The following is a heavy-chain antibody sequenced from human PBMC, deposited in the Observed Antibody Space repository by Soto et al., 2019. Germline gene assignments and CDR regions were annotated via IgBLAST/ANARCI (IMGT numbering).Heavy chain of an antibody. Sequence: QVQLVESGGGVVQPGRSLRLSCAASGFTFSSYGMHWVRQAPGKGLEWVAVIWYDGSNKYYADSVKGRFTISRDNSKNTLYLQMNSLRAEDTAVYCCARDHRITIFGVVIITPPDYWGQGTLVTVSS. D-gene: IGHD3-3*01. J-gene: IGHJ4*02. V-gene: IGHV3-33*01. CDR1: GFTFSSYG. CDR2: IWYDGSNK. CDR3: ARDHRITIFGVVIITPPDY.